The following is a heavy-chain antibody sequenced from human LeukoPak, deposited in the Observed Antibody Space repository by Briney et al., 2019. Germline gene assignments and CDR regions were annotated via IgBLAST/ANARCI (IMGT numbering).Heavy chain of an antibody. V-gene: IGHV1-2*02. Sequence: ASVKVSCKASGYTFTGYYMHWVRQAPGQGLEWMGWINPNTGGTNYAQKFQGRVTMTRDTSISTAYMELSRLRSDDTAVYYCAKYYYDIKRGVEGYYFDYWGQGTLVTVSS. CDR1: GYTFTGYY. J-gene: IGHJ4*02. CDR3: AKYYYDIKRGVEGYYFDY. CDR2: INPNTGGT. D-gene: IGHD3-22*01.